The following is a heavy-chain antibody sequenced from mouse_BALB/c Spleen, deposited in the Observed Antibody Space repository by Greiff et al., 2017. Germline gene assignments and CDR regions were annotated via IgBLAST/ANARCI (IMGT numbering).Heavy chain of an antibody. V-gene: IGHV2-9-2*01. Sequence: VMLVESGPGLVAPSQSLSITCTVSGFSLTSYDISWIRQPPGKGLEWLGVIWTGGGTNYNSAFMSRLSISKDNSKSQVFLKMNSLQTDDTAIYYCVRERRFYAMDYWGQGTSVTVSS. CDR1: GFSLTSYD. CDR3: VRERRFYAMDY. J-gene: IGHJ4*01. CDR2: IWTGGGT.